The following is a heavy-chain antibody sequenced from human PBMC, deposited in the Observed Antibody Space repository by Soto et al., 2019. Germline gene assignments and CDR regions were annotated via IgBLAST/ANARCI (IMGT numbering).Heavy chain of an antibody. CDR2: ISGSGGST. V-gene: IGHV3-23*01. D-gene: IGHD3-22*01. Sequence: PGGSLRLSCAASGFTFSSYAMSWVRQAAAKGLEWVSAISGSGGSTYYADSVKGRFTISRDNSKNTLYLQMNSLRAEDTAVYYCAKDLXPITMIVVVLTMGAFDIWGQGTMVTVSS. CDR1: GFTFSSYA. J-gene: IGHJ3*02. CDR3: AKDLXPITMIVVVLTMGAFDI.